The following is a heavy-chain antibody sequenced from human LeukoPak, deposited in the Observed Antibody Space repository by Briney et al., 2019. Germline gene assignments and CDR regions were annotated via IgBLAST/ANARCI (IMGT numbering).Heavy chain of an antibody. V-gene: IGHV3-15*01. CDR1: GFTFSTYW. CDR2: IKRGGTV. CDR3: KWERSVYYGMDV. D-gene: IGHD1-26*01. Sequence: GGSLRLSCAASGFTFSTYWLSWVRQAPGKGLEWVGRIKRGGTVDYAAPVNGRFTISRDDSKNTVYLQINSLKIEDTAVYYCKWERSVYYGMDVWGQGTTVTVSS. J-gene: IGHJ6*02.